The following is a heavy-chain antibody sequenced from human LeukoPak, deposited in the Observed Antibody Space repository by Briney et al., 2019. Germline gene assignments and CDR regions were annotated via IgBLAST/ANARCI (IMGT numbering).Heavy chain of an antibody. CDR1: GGSISSSIYY. CDR3: ARKGLEAPSWYGDWFDP. J-gene: IGHJ5*02. V-gene: IGHV4-39*01. CDR2: IYYSGST. D-gene: IGHD6-13*01. Sequence: SETLSLTCTVSGGSISSSIYYWGWIRQPPGKGLERIGSIYYSGSTYYNPSLKSRVTISVDTSKNQFSLKLSSVTAADTAVYYCARKGLEAPSWYGDWFDPWGQGTLVTVSS.